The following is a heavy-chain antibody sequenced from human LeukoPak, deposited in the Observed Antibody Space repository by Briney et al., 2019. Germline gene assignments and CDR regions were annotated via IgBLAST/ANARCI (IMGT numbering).Heavy chain of an antibody. CDR1: GYSFTSYW. CDR2: IYPGGSDT. Sequence: GESLKISCKGSGYSFTSYWIGWVRQMPGKGLEWMGIIYPGGSDTRYSPSFQGQVTISADKSISTAYLQWSSLKASDTAMYYCARRALVFGELSFHFDYWGQGTLVTVSS. CDR3: ARRALVFGELSFHFDY. D-gene: IGHD3-10*02. V-gene: IGHV5-51*01. J-gene: IGHJ4*02.